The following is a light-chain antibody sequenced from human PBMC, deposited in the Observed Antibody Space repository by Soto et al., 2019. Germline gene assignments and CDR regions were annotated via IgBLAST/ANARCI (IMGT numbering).Light chain of an antibody. V-gene: IGKV3-20*01. Sequence: MVLTQSPGTLPLSPGERATLSCRASQRISSDFFAWYQQKPGQAPRLLIHGASSRAPGIPDRFSGIGSGTDFTLTISRLEPEDFAVYYCQHYGGSSTFGQGTRLELK. CDR3: QHYGGSST. CDR2: GAS. J-gene: IGKJ5*01. CDR1: QRISSDF.